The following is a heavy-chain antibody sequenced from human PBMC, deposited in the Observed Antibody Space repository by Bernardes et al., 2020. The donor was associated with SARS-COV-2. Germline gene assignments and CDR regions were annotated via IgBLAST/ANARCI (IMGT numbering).Heavy chain of an antibody. Sequence: SETLSLTRAVYGGSFSGYYWSWIRQPPGKGLEWIGEINHGGSTNYNPSLKSRVTISVDTSKNQFSLKLSSVTAADTAVYYCARGVIGYSYGYDNWFDPWGQGTLVTVSS. V-gene: IGHV4-34*01. CDR2: INHGGST. CDR1: GGSFSGYY. CDR3: ARGVIGYSYGYDNWFDP. J-gene: IGHJ5*02. D-gene: IGHD5-18*01.